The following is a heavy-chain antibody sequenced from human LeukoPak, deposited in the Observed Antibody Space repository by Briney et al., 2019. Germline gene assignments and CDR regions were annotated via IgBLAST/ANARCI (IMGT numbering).Heavy chain of an antibody. CDR1: GFTFSSYW. CDR3: ARGARKGDDYGGFFDY. J-gene: IGHJ4*02. Sequence: LTGGSLRLSCAASGFTFSSYWMSWVRQAPGKGLEWVANIKQDGSEKYYVDSVKGRFTISRDNSKNTLFLQMNSLRTEDTAVYYCARGARKGDDYGGFFDYWGQGTLVTVSS. CDR2: IKQDGSEK. V-gene: IGHV3-7*01. D-gene: IGHD4-23*01.